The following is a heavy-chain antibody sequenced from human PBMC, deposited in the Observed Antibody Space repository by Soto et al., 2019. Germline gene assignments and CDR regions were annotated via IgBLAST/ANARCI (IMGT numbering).Heavy chain of an antibody. CDR3: SQLLPYY. Sequence: GGSLRLSCAASGFTFSSYGMHWVRQAPGKGLEWVAVISYDGSNKYYADSVKGRFTISRDNSKNTLYLQMNSLRAEDTAVYYCSQLLPYYWGQGTLVTVSS. V-gene: IGHV3-30*03. CDR2: ISYDGSNK. D-gene: IGHD2-15*01. CDR1: GFTFSSYG. J-gene: IGHJ4*02.